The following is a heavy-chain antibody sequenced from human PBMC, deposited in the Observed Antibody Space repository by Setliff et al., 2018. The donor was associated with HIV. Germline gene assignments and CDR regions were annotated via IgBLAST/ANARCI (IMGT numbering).Heavy chain of an antibody. V-gene: IGHV4-38-2*02. CDR3: ARHQKVSFMSDH. J-gene: IGHJ4*02. CDR1: GYSVSSGYY. Sequence: PSETLSLTCIVSGYSVSSGYYWGWIRQPPGKGLQWIGAMYDSETTYYNPSLKSRVTMSVDASRKRFSLKLSSVTAADTAIYYCARHQKVSFMSDHWGQGMLVTVSS. CDR2: MYDSETT. D-gene: IGHD3-16*01.